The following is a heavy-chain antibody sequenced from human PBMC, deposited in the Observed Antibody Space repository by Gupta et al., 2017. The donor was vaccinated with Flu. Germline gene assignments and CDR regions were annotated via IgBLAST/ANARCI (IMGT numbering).Heavy chain of an antibody. CDR2: IWSNGVNK. Sequence: VRQAPGKGLEWVAVIWSNGVNKYYADSVTGRFTFSRDNSKSTLSLQMTRLRAEDTAVYYCVRERGPFDGFDFWGRGTMVTVSS. D-gene: IGHD3-10*01. J-gene: IGHJ3*01. CDR3: VRERGPFDGFDF. V-gene: IGHV3-33*01.